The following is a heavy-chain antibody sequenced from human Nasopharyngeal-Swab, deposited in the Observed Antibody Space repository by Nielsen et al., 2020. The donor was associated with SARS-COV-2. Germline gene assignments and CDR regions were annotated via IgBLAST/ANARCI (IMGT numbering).Heavy chain of an antibody. Sequence: GESLKISCAASGFTFSNAWMSWVRQAPGKGLEWVGRIKSKTDGGTTDYAAPVKGRFTISRDDSKNTLYLQMNSLRAEDTAVYYCAKRGPPMDSSSWHYYFDYWGQGTLVTVSS. J-gene: IGHJ4*02. D-gene: IGHD6-13*01. CDR1: GFTFSNAW. V-gene: IGHV3-15*01. CDR3: AKRGPPMDSSSWHYYFDY. CDR2: IKSKTDGGTT.